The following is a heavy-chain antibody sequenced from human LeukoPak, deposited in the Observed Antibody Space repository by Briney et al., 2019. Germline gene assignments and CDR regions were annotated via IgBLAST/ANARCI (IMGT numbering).Heavy chain of an antibody. CDR3: ARGGYYGSGNDFRFDP. V-gene: IGHV4-59*01. CDR2: IYYSGST. CDR1: GGSISSYY. J-gene: IGHJ5*02. D-gene: IGHD3-10*01. Sequence: PSETLSLTCTVSGGSISSYYWSWIRQPPGKGLEWIGYIYYSGSTNYKPSLKSRVTISVDTSKNQFSLKLSSVTAADTAVYYCARGGYYGSGNDFRFDPWAQGTLVTVSS.